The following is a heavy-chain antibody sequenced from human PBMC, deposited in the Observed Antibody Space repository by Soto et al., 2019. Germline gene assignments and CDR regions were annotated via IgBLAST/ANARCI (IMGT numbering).Heavy chain of an antibody. CDR2: IIPIFGTA. CDR3: ARVVVAAAGPPKYNWFDP. J-gene: IGHJ5*02. CDR1: GGTFSSYA. V-gene: IGHV1-69*12. D-gene: IGHD6-13*01. Sequence: QVQLVQSGAEVKKPGSSVKVSCKASGGTFSSYAISWVRQAPGQGLGWMGGIIPIFGTANYAQKFQGRVTITADESTRTAYMELSSLRSEDMAVYYCARVVVAAAGPPKYNWFDPWGQGTLVTVSS.